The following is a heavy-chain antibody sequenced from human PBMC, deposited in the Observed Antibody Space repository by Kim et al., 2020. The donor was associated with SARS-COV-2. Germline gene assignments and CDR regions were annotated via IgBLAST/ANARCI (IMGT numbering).Heavy chain of an antibody. CDR2: ST. Sequence: STYYNPSLKSRVTISVDTSKNQFSLKLSSVTAADTAVYYCARQGGGSSTIWGQGTLVTVSS. J-gene: IGHJ4*02. CDR3: ARQGGGSSTI. V-gene: IGHV4-39*01. D-gene: IGHD1-26*01.